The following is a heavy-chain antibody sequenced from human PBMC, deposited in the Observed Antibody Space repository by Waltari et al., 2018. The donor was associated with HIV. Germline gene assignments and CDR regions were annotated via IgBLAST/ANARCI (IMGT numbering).Heavy chain of an antibody. V-gene: IGHV4-34*01. CDR3: ARRRMESYGMDV. CDR2: INHSGST. D-gene: IGHD1-1*01. Sequence: QVQLQQWGAGLLKPSETLSLTCAVYGGSFSDYRWIWIRQPPGKGLEWIGEINHSGSTNYTPSLKSRVTMSLDTSKNQFSLKLSSVTAADTAVYYCARRRMESYGMDVWGQGTTVTVSS. J-gene: IGHJ6*02. CDR1: GGSFSDYR.